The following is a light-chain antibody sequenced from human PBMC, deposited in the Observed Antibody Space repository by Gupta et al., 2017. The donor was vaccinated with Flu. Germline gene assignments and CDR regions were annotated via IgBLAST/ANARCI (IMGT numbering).Light chain of an antibody. V-gene: IGKV1-5*03. CDR3: QKYNSYPRT. Sequence: PSTLSASVGDRVTSTCRASQSISNWVAWYQQKPGKAPKLRIYKASSLESGFPSRFSGSGSGTEFTLTISSLQPDDFATYYCQKYNSYPRTFGQGTKVEIK. CDR1: QSISNW. J-gene: IGKJ1*01. CDR2: KAS.